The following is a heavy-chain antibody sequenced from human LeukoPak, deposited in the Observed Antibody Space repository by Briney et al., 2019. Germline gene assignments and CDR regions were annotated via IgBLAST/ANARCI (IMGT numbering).Heavy chain of an antibody. CDR3: ARDAGIMITFGGVIAPYYYYGMDV. D-gene: IGHD3-16*02. Sequence: VASVKVSCKASGYTFTSYGISWVRQAPGQGLEWMGWISAYNGNTNYAQKLQGRVTMTTDTSTSTAYMELRSLRSDDTAVYYCARDAGIMITFGGVIAPYYYYGMDVWGQGTTVTVSS. CDR1: GYTFTSYG. J-gene: IGHJ6*02. CDR2: ISAYNGNT. V-gene: IGHV1-18*01.